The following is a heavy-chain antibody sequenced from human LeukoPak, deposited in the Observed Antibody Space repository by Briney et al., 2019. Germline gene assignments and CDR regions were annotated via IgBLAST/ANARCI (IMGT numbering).Heavy chain of an antibody. V-gene: IGHV3-23*01. D-gene: IGHD6-6*01. CDR3: AKDLWYSSSSRVPSDY. CDR1: GFTFSSYA. CDR2: ISGSGGST. J-gene: IGHJ4*02. Sequence: QTGGSLRLSCAASGFTFSSYAMSWVRQAPGKGLEWVSAISGSGGSTYYADSVKGRFTISRDNSKNTLYLQMNSLRAEDTAVYYCAKDLWYSSSSRVPSDYWGQGTLVTVSS.